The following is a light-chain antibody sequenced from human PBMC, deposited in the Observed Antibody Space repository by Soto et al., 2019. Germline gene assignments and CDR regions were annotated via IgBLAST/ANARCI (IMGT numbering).Light chain of an antibody. Sequence: IQMTQSPSTLSASVGDRVTIVCRASEILNKWLAWYQQKPGQAPKLLIYAASNLQSGVPSRFSGSESGTEFTLTISSLQPEDFATYYCQQLNSYLYSFGQGTKLEIK. V-gene: IGKV1-5*02. J-gene: IGKJ2*01. CDR3: QQLNSYLYS. CDR1: EILNKW. CDR2: AAS.